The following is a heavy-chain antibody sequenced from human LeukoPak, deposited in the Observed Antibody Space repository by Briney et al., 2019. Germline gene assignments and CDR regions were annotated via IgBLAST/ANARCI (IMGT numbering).Heavy chain of an antibody. D-gene: IGHD6-13*01. Sequence: PGRSLRLSCAASGFTFDDYAMHLVRQAPGKGLEWVSGISWNSGSIGYADSVKGRFTISRDNAKNSLYLQMNSLRAEDTALYYCAKDWGSSWYWYFDLWGRGTLVTVSS. J-gene: IGHJ2*01. CDR2: ISWNSGSI. CDR3: AKDWGSSWYWYFDL. V-gene: IGHV3-9*01. CDR1: GFTFDDYA.